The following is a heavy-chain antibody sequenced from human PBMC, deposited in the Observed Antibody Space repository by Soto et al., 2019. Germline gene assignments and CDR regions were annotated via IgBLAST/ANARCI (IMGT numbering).Heavy chain of an antibody. V-gene: IGHV3-23*01. J-gene: IGHJ6*02. D-gene: IGHD5-18*01. CDR2: ISGTGSRT. CDR1: GFSFGDYA. Sequence: EVQVLESGGGLVQPGGSLRLSCAASGFSFGDYAMSWVRQAPGKGLEWVSGISGTGSRTSYADSVRGRFTISRDNVNNTLSLQMDSLRAEGTAVYYCARGGRYTYGYGDYSYGMDVWGQGTTVTVSS. CDR3: ARGGRYTYGYGDYSYGMDV.